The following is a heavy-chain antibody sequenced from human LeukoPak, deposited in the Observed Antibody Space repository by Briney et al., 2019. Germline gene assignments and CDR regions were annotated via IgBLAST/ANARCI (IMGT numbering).Heavy chain of an antibody. CDR3: SRENGAFPPFGY. CDR1: GGSISNTNW. J-gene: IGHJ4*02. V-gene: IGHV4-4*02. Sequence: SETLSLTCGVSGGSISNTNWWSWVRQPPGQGLEWIGEISLTGLTNYNPSLESRVSVSLDKSKNQLSLNLTSVTAADTAVYYCSRENGAFPPFGYWGQGTRVTVHS. CDR2: ISLTGLT. D-gene: IGHD2-8*01.